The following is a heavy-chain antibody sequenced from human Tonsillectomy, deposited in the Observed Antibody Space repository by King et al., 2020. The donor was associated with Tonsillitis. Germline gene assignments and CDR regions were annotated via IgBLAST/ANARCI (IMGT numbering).Heavy chain of an antibody. J-gene: IGHJ4*02. CDR3: AKCSSTSCRQFDY. CDR2: IIVSGGST. V-gene: IGHV3-23*04. D-gene: IGHD2-2*01. CDR1: VVTFSSYA. Sequence: VQLVESGGGLVQPGGSLRLSCSASVVTFSSYAMSWVRQAPGKGLEWGSAIIVSGGSTHYSDSVKGRCTISRDNSKNTLYLQMNSLRAEDTAVYYCAKCSSTSCRQFDYWGQGTLVTVSS.